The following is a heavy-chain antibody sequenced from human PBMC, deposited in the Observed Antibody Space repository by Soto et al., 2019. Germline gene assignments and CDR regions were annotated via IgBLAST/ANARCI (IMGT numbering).Heavy chain of an antibody. V-gene: IGHV4-30-2*01. J-gene: IGHJ6*02. Sequence: QLQLQESGSGLVKPSQTLSLTCAVSGDSITSVGYPWSWIRQPPGKALEWIGYIYHTGTTYYTAALKSRVTISLDRSKNQISLSLNSVTAADTAVYYCAATVFGEYSHYALDVWGQGTTVTVSS. CDR3: AATVFGEYSHYALDV. CDR1: GDSITSVGYP. CDR2: IYHTGTT. D-gene: IGHD3-3*01.